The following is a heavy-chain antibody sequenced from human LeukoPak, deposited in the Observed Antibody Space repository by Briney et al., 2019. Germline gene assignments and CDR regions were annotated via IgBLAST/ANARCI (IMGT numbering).Heavy chain of an antibody. Sequence: ASVKVSCKASGYTFTSYGISWVRQAPGQGLEWMGWISAYNGNTNYAQKLQGRVTMTTDTSTSTAYMELRSLRCDDTAVYYCARDGYYYGSGSYYNVGYWGQETLVTVSS. V-gene: IGHV1-18*01. J-gene: IGHJ4*02. D-gene: IGHD3-10*01. CDR2: ISAYNGNT. CDR3: ARDGYYYGSGSYYNVGY. CDR1: GYTFTSYG.